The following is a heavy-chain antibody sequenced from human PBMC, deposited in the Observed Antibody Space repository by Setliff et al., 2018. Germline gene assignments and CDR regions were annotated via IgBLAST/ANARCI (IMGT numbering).Heavy chain of an antibody. J-gene: IGHJ6*03. V-gene: IGHV1-18*01. D-gene: IGHD5-18*01. CDR1: GYTFTSYG. Sequence: WASVKVSCKASGYTFTSYGISWVRQAPGQGLEWMGWISAYNGNTNYAQKLQGRVTMTTDTSTSTAYMELRSLTSDDTAVYYCAREGVDTRSSTDYRYYMDVWGKGTTVTVSS. CDR2: ISAYNGNT. CDR3: AREGVDTRSSTDYRYYMDV.